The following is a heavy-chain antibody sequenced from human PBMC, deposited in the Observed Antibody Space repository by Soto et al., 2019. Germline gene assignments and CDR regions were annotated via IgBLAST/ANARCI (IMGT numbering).Heavy chain of an antibody. Sequence: QAQVEQSGAEVKKPGASVKVSCKSSGYTFTDYYIHWVRQAPGQGLEWMGWSNPKSGATNYAQKFRGRVAMTRDTSTSPVYMELTRLTPDDTALYYCTGGGMPYSSWNYYFNGMDVWGQGATVTVAS. V-gene: IGHV1-2*02. J-gene: IGHJ6*02. CDR2: SNPKSGAT. D-gene: IGHD6-19*01. CDR1: GYTFTDYY. CDR3: TGGGMPYSSWNYYFNGMDV.